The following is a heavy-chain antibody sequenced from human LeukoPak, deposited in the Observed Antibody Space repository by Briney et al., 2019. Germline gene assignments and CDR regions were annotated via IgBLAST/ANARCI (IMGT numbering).Heavy chain of an antibody. CDR2: IYPGDSDT. J-gene: IGHJ6*03. CDR1: GYTFTSYW. D-gene: IGHD6-6*01. CDR3: ARSLYSSSSTFYYYYYMDV. V-gene: IGHV5-51*01. Sequence: KSGESLKISCKGSGYTFTSYWIGWVRQMPGKGLEWMGIIYPGDSDTRYSPSFQGQVTISADKSISTAYLQWSSLKASDTAMYYCARSLYSSSSTFYYYYYMDVWGKGTTVTVSS.